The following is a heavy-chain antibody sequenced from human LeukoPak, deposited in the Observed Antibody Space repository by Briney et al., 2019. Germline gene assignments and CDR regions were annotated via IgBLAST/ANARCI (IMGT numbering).Heavy chain of an antibody. CDR2: ISWNSGSI. J-gene: IGHJ6*02. Sequence: GGSLRLSCAASGFTFDDHAMHWVRQAPGKGLEWVSGISWNSGSIGYADSVKGRFTISRDNAKNSLYLQMNSLRAEDTALYYCAKDLREYYYYGMDVWGQGTTVTVSS. V-gene: IGHV3-9*01. CDR1: GFTFDDHA. CDR3: AKDLREYYYYGMDV.